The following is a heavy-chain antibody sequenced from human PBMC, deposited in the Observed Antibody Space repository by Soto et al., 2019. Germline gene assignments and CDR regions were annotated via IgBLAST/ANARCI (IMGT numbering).Heavy chain of an antibody. V-gene: IGHV4-4*02. Sequence: SETLSLTCAVSGASISSDSWWSWVRQPPGKGLEWIAEIHHSGDDNYTPSLQSRAIISLDKSRNQFSLKLMSVTAADTAVYYCGEIKFGKFGTYWGQGIPVTVSS. CDR2: IHHSGDD. J-gene: IGHJ4*02. D-gene: IGHD3-10*01. CDR1: GASISSDSW. CDR3: GEIKFGKFGTY.